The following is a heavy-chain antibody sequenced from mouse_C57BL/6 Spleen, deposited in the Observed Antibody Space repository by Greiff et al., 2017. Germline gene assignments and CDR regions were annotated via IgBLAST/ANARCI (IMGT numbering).Heavy chain of an antibody. CDR1: GYTFTDYY. V-gene: IGHV1-26*01. CDR2: INPNNGGT. Sequence: VQLQQSGPELVKPGASVKISCKASGYTFTDYYMNWVKQSHGKSLEWIGDINPNNGGTSYNQKFKGKATLTVDKSSSTAYMELRSLTSEDSAVYYCARKGGSSSFDYWGQGTTLTVSS. D-gene: IGHD1-1*01. J-gene: IGHJ2*01. CDR3: ARKGGSSSFDY.